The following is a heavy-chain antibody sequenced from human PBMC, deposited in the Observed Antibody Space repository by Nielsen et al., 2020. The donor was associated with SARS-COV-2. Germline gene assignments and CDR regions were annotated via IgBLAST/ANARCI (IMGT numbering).Heavy chain of an antibody. CDR1: GGSISGDY. D-gene: IGHD2-15*01. J-gene: IGHJ4*02. CDR2: NYNSAKT. Sequence: SETLSLTCTVSGGSISGDYWSWIRQAPGKGLEWIAYNYNSAKTMYNSSLKSRVTMSVDTSKNQLSLRLTSVTAADTAVYYCARGRAPLRYWGQGILVTVSS. V-gene: IGHV4-59*01. CDR3: ARGRAPLRY.